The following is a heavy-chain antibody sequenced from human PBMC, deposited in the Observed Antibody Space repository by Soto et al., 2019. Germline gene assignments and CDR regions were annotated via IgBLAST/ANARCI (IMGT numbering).Heavy chain of an antibody. D-gene: IGHD3-22*01. Sequence: SPVKVSCKGSGGTFSSYGIRWGRQASGQGLEWMGGIIPIFGTANYAQKFQGRVTITADESTSTAYMELSSLRSEDTAVYYCARDPYYYDSSGYYHWGQGTLVTVS. CDR3: ARDPYYYDSSGYYH. CDR2: IIPIFGTA. CDR1: GGTFSSYG. V-gene: IGHV1-69*13. J-gene: IGHJ5*02.